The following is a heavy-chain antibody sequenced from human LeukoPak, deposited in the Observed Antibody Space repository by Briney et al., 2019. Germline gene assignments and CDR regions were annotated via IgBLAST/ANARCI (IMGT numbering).Heavy chain of an antibody. CDR3: ARGPRPDTPYNWFDP. Sequence: GGSLRLSCAASRFYFTHSWMNWVRQAPGKGLEWVANINQDGSDKYYVDSVKGRFTISRDNAKNSLYLQMNSLRPEDTAVYYCARGPRPDTPYNWFDPWGQGTLVTVSS. J-gene: IGHJ5*02. CDR2: INQDGSDK. V-gene: IGHV3-7*01. CDR1: RFYFTHSW.